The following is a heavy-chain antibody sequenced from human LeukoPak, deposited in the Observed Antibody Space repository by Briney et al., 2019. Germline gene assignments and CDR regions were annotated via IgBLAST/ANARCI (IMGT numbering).Heavy chain of an antibody. V-gene: IGHV4-4*07. CDR1: GGSISSYY. D-gene: IGHD1-26*01. Sequence: SETLSLTCTVSGGSISSYYWSWIRQPAGKGLEWIGRIYTSGSTNYNPSLKSRVTISVDTSKNQFSLKLSSVTAADTAVYYCARAMPPSGSYYADAFDIWGQGTMVTVSS. CDR2: IYTSGST. J-gene: IGHJ3*02. CDR3: ARAMPPSGSYYADAFDI.